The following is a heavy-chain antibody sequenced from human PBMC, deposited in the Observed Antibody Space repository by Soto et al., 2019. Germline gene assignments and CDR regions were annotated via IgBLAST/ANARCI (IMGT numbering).Heavy chain of an antibody. V-gene: IGHV3-21*01. J-gene: IGHJ3*02. CDR3: ARDPFFSGSSCHHDSFDI. Sequence: GSLRLSCAASGFTFSSYSMNWVRQAPGKGLERVSSISSSSSYIYYADSVKGRFTISRDNAKNSLYLQMNSLRAEDTAVYYCARDPFFSGSSCHHDSFDIWGQGTMVTVS. CDR1: GFTFSSYS. CDR2: ISSSSSYI. D-gene: IGHD2-15*01.